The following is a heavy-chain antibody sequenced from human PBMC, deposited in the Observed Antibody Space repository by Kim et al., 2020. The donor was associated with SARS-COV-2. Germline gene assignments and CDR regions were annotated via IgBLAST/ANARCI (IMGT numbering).Heavy chain of an antibody. CDR3: ARESIQYQDFFAL. J-gene: IGHJ1*01. V-gene: IGHV1-3*01. D-gene: IGHD3-3*01. Sequence: ASVKVSCKTSGYTFSSYDLHWLRQAPGQTLEWMGRVNGGSGRTKYSQKFQARVTITRDTSATTTDMELSSLRSEDTAVYFCARESIQYQDFFALWGQGSLVIVSS. CDR2: VNGGSGRT. CDR1: GYTFSSYD.